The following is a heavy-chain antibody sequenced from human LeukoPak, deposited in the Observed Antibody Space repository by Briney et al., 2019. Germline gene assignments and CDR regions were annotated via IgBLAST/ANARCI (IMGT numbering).Heavy chain of an antibody. D-gene: IGHD5-18*01. V-gene: IGHV3-33*01. CDR3: VRVTHSSYSYGYGHGDY. J-gene: IGHJ4*02. CDR2: IWYDGSNK. Sequence: PGGSLRLSCAASGFTFSSYGMHWVRQAPGKGLGWVAVIWYDGSNKYYADSVKGRFTISRDNSKNTLYLQMNSLRAEDTAVYYCVRVTHSSYSYGYGHGDYWGQGTLVTISS. CDR1: GFTFSSYG.